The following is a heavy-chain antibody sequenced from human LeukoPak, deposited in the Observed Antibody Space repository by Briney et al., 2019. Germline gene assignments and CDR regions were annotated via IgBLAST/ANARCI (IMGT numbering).Heavy chain of an antibody. Sequence: GASVKVSCKVSGYTLTELSMHWVRQAPGKGLEWMGGFDPEDGETIYAQKFQGRVTMTEDTSTDTAYMELSSLRSEDTAVYYCATDRKYYYDSSGAFDYWGQGTLVTVSS. V-gene: IGHV1-24*01. CDR3: ATDRKYYYDSSGAFDY. CDR1: GYTLTELS. D-gene: IGHD3-22*01. CDR2: FDPEDGET. J-gene: IGHJ4*02.